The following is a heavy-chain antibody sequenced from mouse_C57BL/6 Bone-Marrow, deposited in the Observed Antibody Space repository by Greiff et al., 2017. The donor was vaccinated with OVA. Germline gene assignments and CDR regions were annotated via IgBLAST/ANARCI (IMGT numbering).Heavy chain of an antibody. CDR1: GYTFTSYG. Sequence: LVESGAELARPGASVKLSCKASGYTFTSYGISWVKQRTGQGLEWIGEIYPRSGNTYYNEKFKGKATLTADKSSSTAYMELRSLTSEDSAVYFCARWDYYGSSYVLDYWGQGTTLTVSS. V-gene: IGHV1-81*01. D-gene: IGHD1-1*01. CDR2: IYPRSGNT. CDR3: ARWDYYGSSYVLDY. J-gene: IGHJ2*01.